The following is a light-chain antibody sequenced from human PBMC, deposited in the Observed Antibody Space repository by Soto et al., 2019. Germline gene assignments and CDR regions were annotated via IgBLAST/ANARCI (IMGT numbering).Light chain of an antibody. CDR3: LQHNTYPLS. CDR2: GAS. CDR1: QGIRND. Sequence: IQMTQSPSSLSASVGDRVTITCRASQGIRNDLAWFQQRPGKVPKRLIYGASTLESGVPSRFSGSGSGTEFTLTISSLQPEDFATYYCLQHNTYPLSFGGGTKVDIK. V-gene: IGKV1-17*01. J-gene: IGKJ4*01.